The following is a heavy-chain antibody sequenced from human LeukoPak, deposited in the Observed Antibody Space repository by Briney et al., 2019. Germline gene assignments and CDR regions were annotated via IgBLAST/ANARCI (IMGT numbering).Heavy chain of an antibody. Sequence: PGGSLRLSCAASGFTFSSYAMSWVRQAPGKGLEWVSAISGSGGSTYYADSVKGRFTISRDNSKSTLYLQMNSLRAEDTALYYCVREVGAYDYWGQGTLVTVSS. V-gene: IGHV3-23*01. CDR1: GFTFSSYA. CDR2: ISGSGGST. J-gene: IGHJ4*02. D-gene: IGHD1-26*01. CDR3: VREVGAYDY.